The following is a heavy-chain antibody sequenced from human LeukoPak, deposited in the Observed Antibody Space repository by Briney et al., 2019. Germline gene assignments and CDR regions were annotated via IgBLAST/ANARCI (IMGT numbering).Heavy chain of an antibody. J-gene: IGHJ4*02. CDR2: ISAYDGNT. V-gene: IGHV1-18*01. CDR3: ARVGSESSCWRRFDF. CDR1: GYTFTTYG. D-gene: IGHD6-19*01. Sequence: ASVKVSCKASGYTFTTYGISWVRQAPGQGLEWMGWISAYDGNTNYAQKLQGGVTMTTDTSTSTAYMELRSVRSDDTGVYYCARVGSESSCWRRFDFWGQGTLVTVSS.